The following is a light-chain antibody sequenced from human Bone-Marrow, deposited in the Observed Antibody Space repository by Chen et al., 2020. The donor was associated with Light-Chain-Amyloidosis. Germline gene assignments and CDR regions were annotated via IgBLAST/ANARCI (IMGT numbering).Light chain of an antibody. CDR2: AVS. CDR3: SSFTSSSSYV. J-gene: IGLJ1*01. Sequence: QSALTQPPSVSGAPGQPITISGTGTSGDVGTYNYVSWYQQHPGKAPKVMIYAVSNRPSGVSNRFSGSKSGNTASLTISGLQAEDEADYYCSSFTSSSSYVFGPGTKVTVL. V-gene: IGLV2-14*01. CDR1: SGDVGTYNY.